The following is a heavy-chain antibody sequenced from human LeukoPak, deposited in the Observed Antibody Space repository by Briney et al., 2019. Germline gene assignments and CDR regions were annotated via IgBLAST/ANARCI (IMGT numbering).Heavy chain of an antibody. CDR2: IIPMFGTS. CDR1: GGTFSSHA. CDR3: ARDLARSSPSPVFWSGYIDV. D-gene: IGHD3-3*01. Sequence: SVKVSCKASGGTFSSHALSWVRQAPGQGLEWMGGIIPMFGTSNYAQKFHGRVTITADESTSTAYMELSSLRAEDTAVYYCARDLARSSPSPVFWSGYIDVWGKGTTVTVSS. V-gene: IGHV1-69*13. J-gene: IGHJ6*04.